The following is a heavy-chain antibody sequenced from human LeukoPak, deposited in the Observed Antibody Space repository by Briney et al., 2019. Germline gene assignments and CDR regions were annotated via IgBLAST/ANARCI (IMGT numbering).Heavy chain of an antibody. J-gene: IGHJ4*02. D-gene: IGHD3-9*01. CDR1: GFTFSGYW. CDR3: AGIDAD. Sequence: GGSLRLSCAASGFTFSGYWMHWVRQAPGKGLEWVATINLGGTNKYYVDAVKGRFSISRDDATSSLHLQMNSLRVEDTAVYYCAGIDADWGQGTLVTVSS. CDR2: INLGGTNK. V-gene: IGHV3-7*03.